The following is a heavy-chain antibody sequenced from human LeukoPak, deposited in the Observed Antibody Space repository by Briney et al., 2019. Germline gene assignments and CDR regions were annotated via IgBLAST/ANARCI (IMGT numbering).Heavy chain of an antibody. Sequence: GASVKVSCKASGYTFTSYDINWVRQATGQGLEWMGWMNPNSGNTGYAQKFQGRATITRNTSISTAYMELSSLRSEDTAVYYCARRGRNGFVVVPAATYYYYYMDVWGKGTTVTVSS. J-gene: IGHJ6*03. CDR3: ARRGRNGFVVVPAATYYYYYMDV. D-gene: IGHD2-2*01. CDR1: GYTFTSYD. V-gene: IGHV1-8*03. CDR2: MNPNSGNT.